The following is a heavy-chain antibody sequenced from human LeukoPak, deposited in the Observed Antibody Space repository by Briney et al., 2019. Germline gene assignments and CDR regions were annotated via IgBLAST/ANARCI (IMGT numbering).Heavy chain of an antibody. CDR2: IKQDGSEK. Sequence: GGSLRLSCAASGFTFSRYWMSWVRQAPGKGLEWVANIKQDGSEKYYVDSVKGRFTISRDNAKNSLYMKMNSLKTEDTAVYYCTRDRVVVVPAAIQHYYYYYMDVWGKGTTVTISS. CDR3: TRDRVVVVPAAIQHYYYYYMDV. D-gene: IGHD2-2*01. CDR1: GFTFSRYW. J-gene: IGHJ6*03. V-gene: IGHV3-7*03.